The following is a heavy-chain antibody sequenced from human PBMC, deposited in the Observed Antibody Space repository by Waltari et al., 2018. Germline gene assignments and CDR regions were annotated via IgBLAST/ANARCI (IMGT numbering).Heavy chain of an antibody. J-gene: IGHJ4*02. Sequence: EVQLVESGGGLVQSGGSLRLSCAVSGFTFSSHWMHWVRQAPGKGLVWVSRINRECSITDYADSMKGRFTISRDNAKNTLYLQMNSLRVEDTAVYYCARDIWDYSSTSAADYWGQGTLVTVSS. D-gene: IGHD2-2*01. CDR2: INRECSIT. V-gene: IGHV3-74*01. CDR3: ARDIWDYSSTSAADY. CDR1: GFTFSSHW.